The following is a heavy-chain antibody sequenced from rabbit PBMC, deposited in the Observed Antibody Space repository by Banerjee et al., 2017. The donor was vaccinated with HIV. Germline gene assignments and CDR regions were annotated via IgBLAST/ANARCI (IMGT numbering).Heavy chain of an antibody. D-gene: IGHD4-1*01. J-gene: IGHJ4*01. CDR3: ARDLAGVIGWNFDL. V-gene: IGHV1S45*01. CDR1: GFDFSSYG. CDR2: INTGSTAT. Sequence: QEQLVESGGGLVQPGGSLKLSCKASGFDFSSYGVNWVRQAPGKGLEWIGYINTGSTATYYASWAKGRFTISKTSSTTVTLQMTSLTAADTATYFCARDLAGVIGWNFDLWGQGTLVTVS.